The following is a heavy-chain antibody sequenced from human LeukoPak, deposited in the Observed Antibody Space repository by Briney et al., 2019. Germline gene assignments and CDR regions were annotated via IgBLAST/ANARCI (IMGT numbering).Heavy chain of an antibody. CDR2: ISYDGSNK. J-gene: IGHJ4*02. V-gene: IGHV3-30*03. CDR1: GLTFSSYG. D-gene: IGHD2-2*01. Sequence: GRSLRLSCAASGLTFSSYGMHWVRQAPGKGLEWVAVISYDGSNKYYADSVKGRFTISRDNAKNSLYLHFNSLRAEDTAVFYCARGYATAFDSWGQGALVTVSS. CDR3: ARGYATAFDS.